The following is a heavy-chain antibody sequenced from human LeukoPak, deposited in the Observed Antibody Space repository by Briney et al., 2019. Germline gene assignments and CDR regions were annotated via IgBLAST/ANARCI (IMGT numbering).Heavy chain of an antibody. CDR1: GGSISSYY. CDR3: ARSILTVAGPFDY. Sequence: SETLSLTCTVSGGSISSYYWSWIRQPPGKGLEWIGYIYYSGSTNYNPSLKSRDTMSVDTSKNQFSLKLSSVTAADTAVYFCARSILTVAGPFDYWGQGTLVTVSS. D-gene: IGHD6-19*01. J-gene: IGHJ4*02. V-gene: IGHV4-59*01. CDR2: IYYSGST.